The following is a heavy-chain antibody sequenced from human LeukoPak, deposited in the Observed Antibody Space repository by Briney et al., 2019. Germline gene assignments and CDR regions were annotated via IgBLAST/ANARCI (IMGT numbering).Heavy chain of an antibody. CDR3: ARGRPSIVGAGYYYYYYMDV. Sequence: SETLSLTCTVSGGSISSYYWSWIRQPPGKGLEWIGYMYYSGSTNYNPSLKSRVTISVDTPKNQFSLKLSSVTAADTAVYYCARGRPSIVGAGYYYYYYMDVWGKGTTVTVSS. J-gene: IGHJ6*03. CDR2: MYYSGST. D-gene: IGHD1-26*01. V-gene: IGHV4-59*01. CDR1: GGSISSYY.